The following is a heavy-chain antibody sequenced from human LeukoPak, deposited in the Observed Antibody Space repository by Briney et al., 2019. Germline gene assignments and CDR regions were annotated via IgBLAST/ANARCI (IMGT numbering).Heavy chain of an antibody. J-gene: IGHJ6*04. CDR1: GGSFSGYY. CDR2: INHSGST. Sequence: SETLSLTCAVYGGSFSGYYWSWIRQPPGNGLEWIGEINHSGSTNYNPSLKSRVTISVDPSKNQFSLKLSSVTGAATAVYYCARGLSHGSGSFYYYYYGMDVWGKGTTATVSS. CDR3: ARGLSHGSGSFYYYYYGMDV. V-gene: IGHV4-34*01. D-gene: IGHD3-10*01.